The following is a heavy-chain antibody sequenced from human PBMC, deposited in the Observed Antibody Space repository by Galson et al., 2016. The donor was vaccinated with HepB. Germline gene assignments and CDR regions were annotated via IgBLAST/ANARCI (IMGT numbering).Heavy chain of an antibody. J-gene: IGHJ4*02. CDR1: GGSISSFY. V-gene: IGHV4-59*01. Sequence: VSGGSISSFYWSWIRQPPGQGLEWIGYIYYSGSTSYNPSFKSRVTISVDTSKNQFSLKLRSVTAADTAVYYCARDRDSSSYYSLDYWGQGTPVTVSS. D-gene: IGHD3-22*01. CDR3: ARDRDSSSYYSLDY. CDR2: IYYSGST.